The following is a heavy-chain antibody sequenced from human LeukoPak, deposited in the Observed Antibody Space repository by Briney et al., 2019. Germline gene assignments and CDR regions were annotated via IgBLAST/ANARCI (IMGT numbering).Heavy chain of an antibody. CDR1: GYSISSGYY. CDR3: ARGDSFSYGKPFDS. V-gene: IGHV4-38-2*01. J-gene: IGHJ4*02. Sequence: PSETLSLTCGVSGYSISSGYYWGWIRQPPGKGLEWIASIDQRGSSYYNPSLKSRVTISVDTSKNQFSLKLTSVTAADTAVYYCARGDSFSYGKPFDSWGQGTLVTVSS. D-gene: IGHD5-18*01. CDR2: IDQRGSS.